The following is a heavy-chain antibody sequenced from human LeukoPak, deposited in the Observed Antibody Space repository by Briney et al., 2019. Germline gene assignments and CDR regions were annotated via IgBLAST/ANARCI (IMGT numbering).Heavy chain of an antibody. V-gene: IGHV4-34*01. Sequence: PSETLSLTCAVYGGSFSGYYRSWIRQPPGKGLEWIGEINNSGSTNYNPSLKSRVTISVDTSKIQFSLKLSSVTAADTAVYYCARSGDYANYWGQGTLVTVSS. CDR2: INNSGST. CDR1: GGSFSGYY. CDR3: ARSGDYANY. D-gene: IGHD2-21*02. J-gene: IGHJ4*02.